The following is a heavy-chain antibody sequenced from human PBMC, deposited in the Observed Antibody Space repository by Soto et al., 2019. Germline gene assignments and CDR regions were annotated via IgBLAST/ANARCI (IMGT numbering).Heavy chain of an antibody. CDR3: AGVFSLGSSGWYDGVDI. CDR2: FDPEDGET. V-gene: IGHV1-24*01. J-gene: IGHJ3*02. CDR1: GYTLTEVA. D-gene: IGHD6-19*01. Sequence: GASVKVSGKVSGYTLTEVAMHWVRQAPGKGLEWMGGFDPEDGETIYAQKFQGRVTMTEDTSTDTAYMELSSLRSEDTAVYYCAGVFSLGSSGWYDGVDIGGQGAMVTVSS.